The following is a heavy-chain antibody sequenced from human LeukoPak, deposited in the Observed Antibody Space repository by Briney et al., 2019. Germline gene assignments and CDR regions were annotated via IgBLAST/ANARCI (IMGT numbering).Heavy chain of an antibody. V-gene: IGHV3-21*01. Sequence: GGSLRLSCAASGFTFSSYSMNWVRQAPGKGLEWVASISSSSSYIYYPDSVKGRFTIFRDNAKNSLYLQMNSLGAEETAVYYYARDPASRSSYYFDYWGQGTLVTVSS. CDR2: ISSSSSYI. J-gene: IGHJ4*02. CDR3: ARDPASRSSYYFDY. D-gene: IGHD6-13*01. CDR1: GFTFSSYS.